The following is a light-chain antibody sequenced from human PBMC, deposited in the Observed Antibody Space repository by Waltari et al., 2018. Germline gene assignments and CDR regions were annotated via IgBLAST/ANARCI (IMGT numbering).Light chain of an antibody. Sequence: DIVMTQSPDSLAVSLGERDTINCKSSQSVLYSSNNKNYLAWYQQRPGQPPKLLIYWAFTRESGVPDRFSGSGSGTDFTLTISSLQAEDVAVYYCQQYYSTPRTFGQGTKVEIE. V-gene: IGKV4-1*01. CDR2: WAF. CDR1: QSVLYSSNNKNY. CDR3: QQYYSTPRT. J-gene: IGKJ1*01.